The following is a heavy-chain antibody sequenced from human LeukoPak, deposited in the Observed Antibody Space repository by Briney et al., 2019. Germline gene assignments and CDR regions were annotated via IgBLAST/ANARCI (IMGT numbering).Heavy chain of an antibody. Sequence: ASVKVSCKASGYTFTSYYMHWVRQAPGQGLEWMGWINPNSGGTNYAQKFQGRVTMTRDTSISTAYMELSRLRSDDTAVYYCARGKVIYYYDSSGYYYWGQGTLVTVSS. CDR2: INPNSGGT. CDR3: ARGKVIYYYDSSGYYY. CDR1: GYTFTSYY. D-gene: IGHD3-22*01. V-gene: IGHV1-2*02. J-gene: IGHJ4*02.